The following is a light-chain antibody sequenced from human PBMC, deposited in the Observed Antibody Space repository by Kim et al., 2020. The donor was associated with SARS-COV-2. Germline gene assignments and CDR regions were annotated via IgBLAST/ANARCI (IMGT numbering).Light chain of an antibody. CDR3: RSYTSSSTLV. CDR1: SSDVGGYNY. Sequence: GQSITISCTGTSSDVGGYNYVSWYQQHPGKAHKLMIYDVSNRPSGVSNRFSGSKSGNTASLTISGLQAEDEADYYCRSYTSSSTLVFGGGTQLTVL. J-gene: IGLJ2*01. V-gene: IGLV2-14*03. CDR2: DVS.